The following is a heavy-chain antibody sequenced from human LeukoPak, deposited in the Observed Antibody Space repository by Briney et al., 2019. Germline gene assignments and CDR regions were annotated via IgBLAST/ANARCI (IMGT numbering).Heavy chain of an antibody. CDR1: GYTFTGYY. D-gene: IGHD3-3*01. CDR2: INPNTGGT. J-gene: IGHJ3*02. Sequence: ASVKVSCKASGYTFTGYYMHWVRQAPGQGLEWMVWINPNTGGTNYAQKFQGRVTMTRDTSISPAYVELSRLRSDDTAVYYCARVPITIFGVVINSRGPFDAFDIWGQGTMVTVSS. CDR3: ARVPITIFGVVINSRGPFDAFDI. V-gene: IGHV1-2*02.